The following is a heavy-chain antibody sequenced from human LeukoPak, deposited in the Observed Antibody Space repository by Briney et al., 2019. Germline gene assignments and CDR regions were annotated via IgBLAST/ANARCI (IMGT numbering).Heavy chain of an antibody. D-gene: IGHD5-12*01. V-gene: IGHV3-21*01. CDR3: ASGPIVAQRGYYYYGMDV. J-gene: IGHJ6*04. CDR1: GFTFSSYS. CDR2: ISSSSSYI. Sequence: GGSLRLSCAASGFTFSSYSMNWVRQAPGKGLEWVSSISSSSSYIYYADSVKGRFTISRDNAKNSLYLQMNSLRAEDTAVYYCASGPIVAQRGYYYYGMDVWGKGTTVTVSS.